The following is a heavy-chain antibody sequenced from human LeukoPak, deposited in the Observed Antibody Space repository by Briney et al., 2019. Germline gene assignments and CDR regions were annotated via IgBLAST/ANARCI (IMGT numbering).Heavy chain of an antibody. D-gene: IGHD2-2*01. Sequence: TLSLTCPVSGGSISSGSYYWSWIRQPAGKGLEWIGRIYTSGSTNYNPSLKSRVTISVDTSKNQFSLKLSSVTAADTAVYYCARDQKVGWIDYMDVWGKGTTVTVSS. CDR2: IYTSGST. CDR1: GGSISSGSYY. V-gene: IGHV4-61*02. J-gene: IGHJ6*03. CDR3: ARDQKVGWIDYMDV.